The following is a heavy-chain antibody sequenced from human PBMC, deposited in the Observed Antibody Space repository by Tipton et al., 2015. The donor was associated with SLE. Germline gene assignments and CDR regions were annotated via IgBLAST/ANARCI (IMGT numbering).Heavy chain of an antibody. Sequence: SLRLSCAASGFTFSSYGMHWVRQAPGKGLEWVAVIWYDGSNKYYADSVKGRFTISRDNSKNTLYLQMNSLRAEDTAVYYCAKSRGSSWYEDFDYWGQGTLVTVSS. CDR2: IWYDGSNK. V-gene: IGHV3-33*06. CDR1: GFTFSSYG. J-gene: IGHJ4*02. D-gene: IGHD6-13*01. CDR3: AKSRGSSWYEDFDY.